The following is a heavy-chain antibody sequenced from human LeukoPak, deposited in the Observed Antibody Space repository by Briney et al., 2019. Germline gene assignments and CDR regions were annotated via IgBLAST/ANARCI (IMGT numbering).Heavy chain of an antibody. D-gene: IGHD3-16*01. Sequence: GGSLRLSCAASGFTISSNSMNWDRQAPGKGREWVTFISSSSSHIYYADSVKGRFPISRDNAKNSLYLQMNSLRAEDTAVYYCARGGGPFDPWGQGTLVTVSS. CDR3: ARGGGPFDP. V-gene: IGHV3-21*01. CDR2: ISSSSSHI. J-gene: IGHJ5*02. CDR1: GFTISSNS.